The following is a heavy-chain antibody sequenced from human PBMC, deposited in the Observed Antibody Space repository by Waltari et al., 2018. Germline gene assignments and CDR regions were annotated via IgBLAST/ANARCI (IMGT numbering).Heavy chain of an antibody. CDR2: TMYSGST. Sequence: QVQLQESGPGLVKPSEPLSLTCTVSGDSISTYYWSWIRQPPGKGLECIGNTMYSGSTNYNPSLKSRVTISLDTPKNQVSLKLRSVTAADTAVYYCARQKDSGYSTDAFQVWGQGTMVTVSS. CDR3: ARQKDSGYSTDAFQV. D-gene: IGHD2-21*01. J-gene: IGHJ3*01. V-gene: IGHV4-59*08. CDR1: GDSISTYY.